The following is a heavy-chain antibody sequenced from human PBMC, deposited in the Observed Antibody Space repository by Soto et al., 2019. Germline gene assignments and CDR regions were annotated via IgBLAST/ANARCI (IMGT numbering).Heavy chain of an antibody. CDR1: VFTFISYG. CDR3: ANLRLTAVEMATIYDY. J-gene: IGHJ4*02. CDR2: ISYDGSNK. V-gene: IGHV3-30*18. Sequence: PGWSLRLSCASSVFTFISYGMHWVRQAPGKGLEWVAVISYDGSNKYYADSVKGRFTISRDNSKNTLYLQMNSLRAEDTAVYYCANLRLTAVEMATIYDYWGQGTLVTVSS. D-gene: IGHD5-12*01.